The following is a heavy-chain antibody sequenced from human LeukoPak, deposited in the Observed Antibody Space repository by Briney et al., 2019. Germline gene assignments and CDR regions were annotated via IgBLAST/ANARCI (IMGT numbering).Heavy chain of an antibody. CDR2: IYYSGST. V-gene: IGHV4-61*01. D-gene: IGHD5-18*01. CDR1: GGSISSSSYY. Sequence: PSETLSLTCTVSGGSISSSSYYWSWIRQPPGKGLEWIGYIYYSGSTNYNPPLKSRVTISVDTSKNQFSLKLSSVTAADTAVYYCARFSGYSYGRKSVFDYWGQGTLVTVSS. CDR3: ARFSGYSYGRKSVFDY. J-gene: IGHJ4*02.